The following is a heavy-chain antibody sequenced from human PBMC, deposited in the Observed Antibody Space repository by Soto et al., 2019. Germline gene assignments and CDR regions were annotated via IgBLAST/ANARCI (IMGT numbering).Heavy chain of an antibody. J-gene: IGHJ5*02. CDR2: IYYSGST. CDR1: GGSISSSSYY. D-gene: IGHD1-26*01. CDR3: ARLAGATTEEVHWFDP. Sequence: SETLSLTCTVSGGSISSSSYYWGWIRQPPGKGLEWIGSIYYSGSTYYNPSLKSRVTISVDTSKNQFSLKLSSVTAADTAVYYCARLAGATTEEVHWFDPWGQGTLVTVSS. V-gene: IGHV4-39*01.